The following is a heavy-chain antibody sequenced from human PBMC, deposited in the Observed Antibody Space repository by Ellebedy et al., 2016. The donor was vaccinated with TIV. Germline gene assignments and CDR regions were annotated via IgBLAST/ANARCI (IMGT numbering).Heavy chain of an antibody. D-gene: IGHD6-13*01. Sequence: GESLKISCAASGFTFSSYWMHWVRQAPGKGLVWVSRINSDGSSTSYADSVKGRFTISRDNAKNTLYLQMNSLRAEDTAVYYCARVIAAVKVAYDYWGQGTLVTVSS. CDR2: INSDGSST. V-gene: IGHV3-74*01. CDR3: ARVIAAVKVAYDY. J-gene: IGHJ4*02. CDR1: GFTFSSYW.